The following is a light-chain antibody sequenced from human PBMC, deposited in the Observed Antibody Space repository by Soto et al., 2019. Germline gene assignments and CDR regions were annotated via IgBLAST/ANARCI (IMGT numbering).Light chain of an antibody. CDR2: AAS. V-gene: IGKV1-39*01. J-gene: IGKJ1*01. CDR1: QTISGY. CDR3: QQSYKTWT. Sequence: DIQMTQSPSSLSASVGDRVTITCRASQTISGYLNWYQQKPGKAPKLLIYAASTLQSGVPSRFSCSGSGTDFTLTISSLQPEDFATYYCQQSYKTWTFGQGTKVEIK.